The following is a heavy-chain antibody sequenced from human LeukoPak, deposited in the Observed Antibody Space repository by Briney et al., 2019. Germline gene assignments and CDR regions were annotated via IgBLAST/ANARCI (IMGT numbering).Heavy chain of an antibody. J-gene: IGHJ3*02. Sequence: SGGSLRLSCAASGFTFSSYSMNWVRQAPGKGLEWVSAISGSGGSTYYADSVKGRFTISRDNSKNTLYLQMNSLRAEDTAVYYCAEELRGAFDIWGQGTMVTVSS. D-gene: IGHD1-7*01. CDR2: ISGSGGST. CDR1: GFTFSSYS. CDR3: AEELRGAFDI. V-gene: IGHV3-23*01.